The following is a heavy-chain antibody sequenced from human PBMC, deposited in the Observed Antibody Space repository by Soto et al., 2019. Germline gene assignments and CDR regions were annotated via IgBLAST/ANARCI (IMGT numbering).Heavy chain of an antibody. J-gene: IGHJ4*02. D-gene: IGHD5-12*01. CDR3: AKDQLGGYDFDY. V-gene: IGHV3-23*01. Sequence: EVQLLESGGGLVQPGGSLRLSCAASGFPFSSYAMSWVRQAPGKGLEWVSAISGSGGSTYYADSVKGRFTISRDNSKNTLYLQMNSLRAEDTAVYYCAKDQLGGYDFDYWGQGTLVTVSS. CDR2: ISGSGGST. CDR1: GFPFSSYA.